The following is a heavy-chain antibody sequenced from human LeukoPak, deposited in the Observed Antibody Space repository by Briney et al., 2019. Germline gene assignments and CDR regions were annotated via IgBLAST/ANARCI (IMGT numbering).Heavy chain of an antibody. Sequence: SETLSLTCAVYGGSFSGYYWSWIRQPPGKGLEWIGEINHSGSTNYNPSLKSRVTISVDTSKNQFSLKLSSVTAADTAVYYCARGATLLLWFSPPRFDYWGQGTLVTVSS. CDR2: INHSGST. CDR3: ARGATLLLWFSPPRFDY. J-gene: IGHJ4*02. D-gene: IGHD3-10*01. CDR1: GGSFSGYY. V-gene: IGHV4-34*01.